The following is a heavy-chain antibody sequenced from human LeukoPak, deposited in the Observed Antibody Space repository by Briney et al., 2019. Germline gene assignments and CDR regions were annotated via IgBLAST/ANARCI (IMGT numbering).Heavy chain of an antibody. CDR2: ISAYNGNT. Sequence: ASVKVSCKASGYTFTSYGISWVRQAPGQGLERMGWISAYNGNTNYAQKLQGRVTMTTDTSTSTAYMELRSLRSDDTAVYYCAREGWELLRNDAFDIWGQGTMVTVSS. J-gene: IGHJ3*02. V-gene: IGHV1-18*01. D-gene: IGHD1-26*01. CDR1: GYTFTSYG. CDR3: AREGWELLRNDAFDI.